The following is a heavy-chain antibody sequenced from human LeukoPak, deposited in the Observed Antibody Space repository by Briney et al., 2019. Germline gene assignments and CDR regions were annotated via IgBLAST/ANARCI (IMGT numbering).Heavy chain of an antibody. CDR1: GFTVSSNY. Sequence: GGSLRLSCAASGFTVSSNYMSWVRQAPGEGLGWVSVIYSGCSTYYADSAKDRFTISRDTSKNTVYLKMNSLRVEDTVVYFCAKRGIVIRAVIIIGFHKEAYYFDYWGQGILVTVSS. D-gene: IGHD3-10*01. CDR3: AKRGIVIRAVIIIGFHKEAYYFDY. J-gene: IGHJ4*02. CDR2: IYSGCST. V-gene: IGHV3-66*04.